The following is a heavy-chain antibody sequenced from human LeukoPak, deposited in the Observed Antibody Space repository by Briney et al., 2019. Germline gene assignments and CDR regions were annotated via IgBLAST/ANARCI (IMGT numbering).Heavy chain of an antibody. CDR3: ASVYYYGSGGFY. CDR2: IYHSGST. J-gene: IGHJ4*02. V-gene: IGHV4-38-2*02. D-gene: IGHD3-10*01. CDR1: GYSISSGYY. Sequence: PSETLSLTCTVSGYSISSGYYWGWIRQPPGKGLEWIGSIYHSGSTYYNPSLKSRVTISVDTSKNQFSLKLSSVTAADTAVYYCASVYYYGSGGFYWGQGTLVTVSS.